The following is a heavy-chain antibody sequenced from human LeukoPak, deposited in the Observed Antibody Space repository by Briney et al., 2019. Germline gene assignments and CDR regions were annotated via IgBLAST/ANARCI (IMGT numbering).Heavy chain of an antibody. D-gene: IGHD1-26*01. CDR1: GYAFTSYG. V-gene: IGHV1-18*01. Sequence: ASVKVSCKASGYAFTSYGISWVRQAPGQGLEWMGWISAYNGNTNYAQKLQGRVTMTTDTSTSTAYMELRSLRSDDTAVYYCASTSLRELRTYNWFDPWGQGTLVTVSS. CDR3: ASTSLRELRTYNWFDP. CDR2: ISAYNGNT. J-gene: IGHJ5*02.